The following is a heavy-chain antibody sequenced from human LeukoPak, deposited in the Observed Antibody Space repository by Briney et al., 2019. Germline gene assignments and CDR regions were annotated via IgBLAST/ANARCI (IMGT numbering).Heavy chain of an antibody. D-gene: IGHD1-26*01. CDR3: ARHPRVGAQGVDY. CDR2: IIPIFGTA. Sequence: SVKVSCKASGGTFSSYAISWVRRAPGQGLEWMGGIIPIFGTANYAQKFQGRVTITADESTSTAYMELSSLRSEDTAVYYCARHPRVGAQGVDYWGQGTLVTVSS. J-gene: IGHJ4*02. CDR1: GGTFSSYA. V-gene: IGHV1-69*01.